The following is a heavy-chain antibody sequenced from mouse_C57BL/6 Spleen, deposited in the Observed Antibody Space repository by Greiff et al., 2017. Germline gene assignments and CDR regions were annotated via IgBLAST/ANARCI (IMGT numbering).Heavy chain of an antibody. V-gene: IGHV1-26*01. CDR3: ARRQGRYGSGAMDY. J-gene: IGHJ4*01. D-gene: IGHD1-1*01. CDR1: GYTFTDYY. CDR2: INPNNGGT. Sequence: VQLQQSGPELVKPGASVKISCKASGYTFTDYYMNWVKQSHGKSLEWIGDINPNNGGTSYNQKFKGKATLTVDKSSSTAYMELRSLTSEDSAVYYCARRQGRYGSGAMDYWGQGTSVTVSS.